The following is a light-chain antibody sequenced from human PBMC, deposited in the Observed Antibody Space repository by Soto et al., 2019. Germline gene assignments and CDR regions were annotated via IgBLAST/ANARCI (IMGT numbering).Light chain of an antibody. V-gene: IGLV1-51*01. CDR1: SSNIGNNY. CDR3: GAWDTSLSVWV. J-gene: IGLJ3*02. Sequence: QSVLTQPPSVSAAPGQTVTISCSGSSSNIGNNYVSWYQQLPGTAPKLLIYDNNKRPSGIPDRLSGSKSGTSATLGITGLQTGDEADYYCGAWDTSLSVWVFGGGTKLTVL. CDR2: DNN.